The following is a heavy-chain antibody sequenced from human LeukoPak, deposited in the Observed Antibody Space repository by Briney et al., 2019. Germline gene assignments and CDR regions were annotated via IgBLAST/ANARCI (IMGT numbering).Heavy chain of an antibody. D-gene: IGHD4-17*01. V-gene: IGHV4-34*01. CDR2: IYHSGST. CDR1: GGSFSGYY. J-gene: IGHJ5*02. CDR3: ARFYGDYGVDP. Sequence: PSETLSLTCNVYGGSFSGYYWSWIRQPPGKGLEWIGYIYHSGSTYYNPSLKSRVTISVDRSKNQFSLKLSSVTAADTAVYYCARFYGDYGVDPWGQGTLVTVSS.